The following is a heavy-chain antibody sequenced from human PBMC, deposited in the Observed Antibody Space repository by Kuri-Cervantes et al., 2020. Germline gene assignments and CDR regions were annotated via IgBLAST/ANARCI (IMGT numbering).Heavy chain of an antibody. Sequence: ETLSLTCTASGFTVSSNYMSWVRQAPGKGLEWVSVIYSGGSTYYADSVKGRFTISRDNSKNTLYLQMNSLRAEDTAVYYCASRPYCSSTSCYPYYYYGMDVWGQGTTVTVSS. CDR3: ASRPYCSSTSCYPYYYYGMDV. D-gene: IGHD2-2*01. CDR1: GFTVSSNY. V-gene: IGHV3-66*01. CDR2: IYSGGST. J-gene: IGHJ6*02.